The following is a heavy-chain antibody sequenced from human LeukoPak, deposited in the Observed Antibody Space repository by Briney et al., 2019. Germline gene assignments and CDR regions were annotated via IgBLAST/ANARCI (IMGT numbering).Heavy chain of an antibody. J-gene: IGHJ4*02. Sequence: GGSLRLFCAASGFTFSTYSINWVRQAPGKGLEWVSSISSTSTYIYYSDSVKGRFTLSRDNPKNSLYLQMNSLRADDTAVYYCENAVSLPYSSGWYDYWGQGALVTVSS. CDR1: GFTFSTYS. CDR2: ISSTSTYI. D-gene: IGHD6-19*01. V-gene: IGHV3-21*01. CDR3: ENAVSLPYSSGWYDY.